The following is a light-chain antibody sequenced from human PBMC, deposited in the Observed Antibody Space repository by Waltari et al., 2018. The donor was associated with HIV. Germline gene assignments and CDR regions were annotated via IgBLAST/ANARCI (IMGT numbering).Light chain of an antibody. V-gene: IGKV1-12*01. Sequence: DIRMTQSPSSVSASVGDRVNITCRASQGIRTWLAWYQQKPGKAPKLRISGASTLQSGFPSRFSGSGSGTDFTLTISSLQTEDFATDYCQQANSFLALSFGGGTKVEIK. CDR2: GAS. J-gene: IGKJ4*01. CDR1: QGIRTW. CDR3: QQANSFLALS.